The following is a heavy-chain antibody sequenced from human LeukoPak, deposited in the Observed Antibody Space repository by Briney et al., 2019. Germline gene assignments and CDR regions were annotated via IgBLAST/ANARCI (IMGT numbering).Heavy chain of an antibody. CDR3: ARGRFCSGGSCYGAR. CDR2: IRSKAYGVTT. Sequence: WIRQPPGKGLEWVGIIRSKAYGVTTEYAASVRGRFIISREDSKSIAYLQMNSLKTEDTALYYCARGRFCSGGSCYGARWGQGTLVTVSS. J-gene: IGHJ4*02. D-gene: IGHD2-15*01. V-gene: IGHV3-49*02.